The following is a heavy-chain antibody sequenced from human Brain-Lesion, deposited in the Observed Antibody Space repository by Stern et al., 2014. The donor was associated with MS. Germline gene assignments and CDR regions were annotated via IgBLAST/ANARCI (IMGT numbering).Heavy chain of an antibody. J-gene: IGHJ4*02. V-gene: IGHV1-24*01. D-gene: IGHD1-26*01. CDR1: GYTLTELS. CDR3: ATLSPGAGGNYYRHFDY. CDR2: FDPEDGET. Sequence: QVQLVESEAEVKKPGASVKVSCKVSGYTLTELSMHWVRQAPRKGLEWMGGFDPEDGETIYAQKFQGRVTMTEDISTDTAYMELSSLRSEDTAVYYCATLSPGAGGNYYRHFDYWGQGTLVTVSS.